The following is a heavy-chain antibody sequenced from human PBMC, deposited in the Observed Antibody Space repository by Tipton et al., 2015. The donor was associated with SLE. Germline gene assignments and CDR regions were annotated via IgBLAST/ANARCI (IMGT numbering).Heavy chain of an antibody. CDR1: GFTFSSYW. CDR2: INSDGSST. J-gene: IGHJ6*03. CDR3: AGSTAPLPGYYHYMDV. D-gene: IGHD6-6*01. Sequence: GSLRLSCAASGFTFSSYWMHWVRQAPGKGLVWVSRINSDGSSTSYADSVKGRFTISRDNAKNTLYLQMNSLRAEDTAVYYCAGSTAPLPGYYHYMDVWGKGTTVTVSS. V-gene: IGHV3-74*01.